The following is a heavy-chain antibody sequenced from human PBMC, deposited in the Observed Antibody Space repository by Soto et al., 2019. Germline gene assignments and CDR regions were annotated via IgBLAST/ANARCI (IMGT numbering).Heavy chain of an antibody. CDR2: IYYSGST. V-gene: IGHV4-59*01. Sequence: SDTLSLTFTVIGHSINSYYWSWIRPLPGKGLEWIGYIYYSGSTNYNPSLKSRVTISVDTSKNQFSLKLSSVTAADTAVYYCAKIALGARDAFDIWGQGTMVT. CDR3: AKIALGARDAFDI. D-gene: IGHD3-16*01. J-gene: IGHJ3*02. CDR1: GHSINSYY.